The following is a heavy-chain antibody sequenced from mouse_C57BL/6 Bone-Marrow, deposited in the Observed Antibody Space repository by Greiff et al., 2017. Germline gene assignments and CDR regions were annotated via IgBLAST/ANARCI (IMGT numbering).Heavy chain of an antibody. CDR1: GFTFSSYA. CDR2: ISSGGDYI. CDR3: ARALYEKYYLGDFEY. V-gene: IGHV5S21*01. D-gene: IGHD2-3*01. J-gene: IGHJ2*01. Sequence: EVKLMESGEGLVKPGGSLKLSCAASGFTFSSYAMSWVRQTPEKRLEWVAYISSGGDYIYYADTVKGRFTISRDNARNTLYLPMSSLTSEDTAMYYCARALYEKYYLGDFEYWGQGTTHTVSS.